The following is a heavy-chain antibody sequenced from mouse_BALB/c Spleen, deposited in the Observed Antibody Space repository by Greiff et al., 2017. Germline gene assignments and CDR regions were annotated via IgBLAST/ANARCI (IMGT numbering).Heavy chain of an antibody. CDR2: IRNKANGYTT. CDR3: ASDIGMVAILSWGEAWFAY. CDR1: GFTFTDYY. J-gene: IGHJ3*01. D-gene: IGHD3-1*01. V-gene: IGHV7-3*02. Sequence: EVQVVESGGGLVQPGGSLRLSCATSGFTFTDYYMSWVRQPPGKALVWLGFIRNKANGYTTEYSASVKGRFTISRDNSQSILYIQMNTLRAEDSATYYCASDIGMVAILSWGEAWFAYWGQGTLVTVSA.